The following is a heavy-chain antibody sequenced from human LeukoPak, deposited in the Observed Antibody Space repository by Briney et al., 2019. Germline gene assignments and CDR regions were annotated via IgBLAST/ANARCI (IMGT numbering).Heavy chain of an antibody. J-gene: IGHJ4*02. CDR3: ARDRDFDY. D-gene: IGHD5-24*01. CDR1: GFTFNNYN. V-gene: IGHV3-21*01. CDR2: ISSSSSYI. Sequence: SGGSLRLSCAASGFTFNNYNMNWVRQAPGKGLEWVSSISSSSSYIYYADSVKGRFTISRDNAKNSLYLQMNSLRVADTPVYYCARDRDFDYWGQGTLVTVSS.